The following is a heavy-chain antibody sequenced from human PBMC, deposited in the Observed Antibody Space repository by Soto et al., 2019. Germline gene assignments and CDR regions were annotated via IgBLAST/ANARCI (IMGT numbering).Heavy chain of an antibody. V-gene: IGHV4-61*08. CDR1: GGSISSGGYY. Sequence: PSETLSLTCTVSGGSISSGGYYWSWIRQHPGKGLEWIGYIYYTGSTNYNPSLKSRVSLSVDTSKDQISLRLRSVTAADTAVYYCARGRGRGLRDYYFYGMDVWGQGTTVTVSS. CDR3: ARGRGRGLRDYYFYGMDV. D-gene: IGHD1-26*01. CDR2: IYYTGST. J-gene: IGHJ6*02.